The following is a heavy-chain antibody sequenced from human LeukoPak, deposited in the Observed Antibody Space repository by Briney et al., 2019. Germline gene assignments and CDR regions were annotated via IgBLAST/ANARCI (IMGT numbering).Heavy chain of an antibody. D-gene: IGHD6-19*01. CDR2: RNHRGSS. J-gene: IGHJ4*02. CDR3: ARGSGSYSGAADY. CDR1: GSSFTGYY. Sequence: SETLSLTCSVHGSSFTGYYWSWIRQPPGKGLECIGERNHRGSSYFNPSFESRVTISLDMSRKQFSLKLTSVTAADTAFYYCARGSGSYSGAADYWGQGTLVTVSS. V-gene: IGHV4-34*01.